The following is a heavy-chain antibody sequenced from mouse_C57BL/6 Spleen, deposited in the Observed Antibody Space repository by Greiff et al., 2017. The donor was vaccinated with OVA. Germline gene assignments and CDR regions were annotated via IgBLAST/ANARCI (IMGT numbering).Heavy chain of an antibody. V-gene: IGHV5-4*01. Sequence: EVMLVESGGGLVKPGGSLKLSCAASGFTFSSYAMSWVRQTPEKRLEWVATISDGGSYTYYPDNVKGRFTISRDNAKNNLYLQMSHLKSEDTAMYYCARDVLRWYFDVWGTGTTVTVSS. CDR1: GFTFSSYA. J-gene: IGHJ1*03. CDR2: ISDGGSYT. CDR3: ARDVLRWYFDV. D-gene: IGHD1-1*01.